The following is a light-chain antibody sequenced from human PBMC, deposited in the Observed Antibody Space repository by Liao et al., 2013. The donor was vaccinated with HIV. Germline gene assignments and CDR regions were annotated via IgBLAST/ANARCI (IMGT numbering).Light chain of an antibody. V-gene: IGLV3-1*01. Sequence: SYELTQPPSVSVSPGQTASITCSGDKLADKYVCWYQQKPGQAPVLLIYHASDRPSGIPERFSGSNSGNTATLTISRVEPGDEADYYCQLWDSSSDHPYVFGTGTQVTVL. CDR1: KLADKY. CDR3: QLWDSSSDHPYV. J-gene: IGLJ1*01. CDR2: HAS.